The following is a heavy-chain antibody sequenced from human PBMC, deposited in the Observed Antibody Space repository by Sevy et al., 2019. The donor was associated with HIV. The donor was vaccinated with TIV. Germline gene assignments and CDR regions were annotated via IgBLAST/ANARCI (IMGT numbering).Heavy chain of an antibody. CDR1: EFTFSSYW. CDR2: IKQDGSEK. CDR3: ARSGGSYDYGMDV. D-gene: IGHD1-26*01. Sequence: GGSLRLSCAASEFTFSSYWLSWVRQAPGKGLEWVANIKQDGSEKYYVDSVKGRFTISRDNAKNSLYLQMNSLRAEDTAVYYCARSGGSYDYGMDVWGQGTTVTVSS. J-gene: IGHJ6*02. V-gene: IGHV3-7*01.